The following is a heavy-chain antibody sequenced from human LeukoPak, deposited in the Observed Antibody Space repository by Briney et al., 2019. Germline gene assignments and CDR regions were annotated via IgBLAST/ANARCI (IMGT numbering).Heavy chain of an antibody. J-gene: IGHJ6*02. CDR2: IYYSGST. D-gene: IGHD3-3*01. V-gene: IGHV4-31*03. Sequence: PSETLSLTCTVSGGSISSGGYYWSWIRQHPGKGLEWVGYIYYSGSTYYNPSLKSRVTISVDTSKNQFSLKLSSVTAADTAVYYCARDKGTIFGVVKNYGMDVWGQGTTVTVSS. CDR3: ARDKGTIFGVVKNYGMDV. CDR1: GGSISSGGYY.